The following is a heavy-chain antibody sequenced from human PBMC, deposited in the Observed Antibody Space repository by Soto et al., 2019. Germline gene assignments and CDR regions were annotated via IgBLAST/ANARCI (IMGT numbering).Heavy chain of an antibody. CDR1: GFTFSSYA. Sequence: GGSLRLSCAASGFTFSSYAMSWVRQAPGKGLEWVSAISGSGGSTYYADSGKGRFTISNDNSKNTLYLQMNSLRAEDTAVYYYATEGSDYIWGSYLVSWFDPWGQGTLVTVSS. CDR3: ATEGSDYIWGSYLVSWFDP. D-gene: IGHD3-16*01. J-gene: IGHJ5*02. CDR2: ISGSGGST. V-gene: IGHV3-23*01.